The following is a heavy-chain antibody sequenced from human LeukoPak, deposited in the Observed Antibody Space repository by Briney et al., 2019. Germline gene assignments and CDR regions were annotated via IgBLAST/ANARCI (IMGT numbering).Heavy chain of an antibody. CDR2: IYYSGST. D-gene: IGHD2-15*01. J-gene: IGHJ4*02. V-gene: IGHV4-30-4*01. CDR1: GGSISSGDYY. Sequence: PSETLSLTCTVSGGSISSGDYYWSWIRQPPGKGLEWIGYIYYSGSTYYDPSLKSRVTISVDTFKNQFSLKLSSVTAADTAVYYCATDIVVVVAAVPGWGQGTLVTVSS. CDR3: ATDIVVVVAAVPG.